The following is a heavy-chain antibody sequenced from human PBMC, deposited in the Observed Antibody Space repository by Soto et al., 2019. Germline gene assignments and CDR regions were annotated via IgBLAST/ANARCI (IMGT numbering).Heavy chain of an antibody. V-gene: IGHV1-69*02. Sequence: QVQLVQSGAEVKKPGSSVRVSCKASGDTFSFYSINWARQAPGLGLEWMGRINPILSMSNYAQRFQGRVTVTADKSTSTAYMELSSLRSEDTAMYYCASSYGSGYRAFDYWGQGALVTVSS. CDR2: INPILSMS. CDR3: ASSYGSGYRAFDY. J-gene: IGHJ4*02. CDR1: GDTFSFYS. D-gene: IGHD3-10*01.